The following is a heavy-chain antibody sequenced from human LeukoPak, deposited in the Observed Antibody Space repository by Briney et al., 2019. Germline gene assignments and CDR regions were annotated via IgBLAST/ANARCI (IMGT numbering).Heavy chain of an antibody. D-gene: IGHD6-19*01. Sequence: GESLKISCKGSGYSFTSYWIGWVRQMPGKGLEWMGIIYPGDSDTRYSPSFQGQVTISADKSISTAYLQWSSLKASDTAMYYCARVKAVAGPYYYMDVWGKGTTVTISS. J-gene: IGHJ6*03. V-gene: IGHV5-51*01. CDR1: GYSFTSYW. CDR3: ARVKAVAGPYYYMDV. CDR2: IYPGDSDT.